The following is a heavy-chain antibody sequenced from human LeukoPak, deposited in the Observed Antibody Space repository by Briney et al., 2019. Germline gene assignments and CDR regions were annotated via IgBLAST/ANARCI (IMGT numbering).Heavy chain of an antibody. J-gene: IGHJ4*02. Sequence: GGSLRLSCAASGFTFDDYGMSWVRQAPGKGLEWVSGINWNGGSTGYADSVKGRFTISRDSSKNTLYLQMNSLRAEDTAVYYCARRAGDYSHPYDYWGQGTLVTVSS. V-gene: IGHV3-20*04. D-gene: IGHD3-22*01. CDR2: INWNGGST. CDR3: ARRAGDYSHPYDY. CDR1: GFTFDDYG.